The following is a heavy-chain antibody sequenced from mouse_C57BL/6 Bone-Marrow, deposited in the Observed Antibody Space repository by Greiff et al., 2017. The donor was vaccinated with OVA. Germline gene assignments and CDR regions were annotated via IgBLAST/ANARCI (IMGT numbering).Heavy chain of an antibody. D-gene: IGHD1-1*01. J-gene: IGHJ2*01. CDR2: INPNNGGT. V-gene: IGHV1-22*01. Sequence: DVQLQESGPELVKPGASVKMSCKASGYTFTDYNMHWVKQSHGKSLEWIGYINPNNGGTSYNQKFKGKATLTVNKSSSTAYMELRSLTSEDSAVYYCARVGEVDDFDYWGQGTTLTVSS. CDR1: GYTFTDYN. CDR3: ARVGEVDDFDY.